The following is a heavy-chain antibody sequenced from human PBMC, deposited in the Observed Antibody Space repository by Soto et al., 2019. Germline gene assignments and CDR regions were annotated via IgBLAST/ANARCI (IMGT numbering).Heavy chain of an antibody. CDR2: IYHSGST. D-gene: IGHD4-4*01. J-gene: IGHJ4*02. V-gene: IGHV4-30-2*01. CDR3: ARGMTTVTTLDY. CDR1: GGSISSGGYC. Sequence: QLQLQESGSGLVKPSQTLSLTCAVSGGSISSGGYCCSWIRQPPGKGLEWIGYIYHSGSTYYNPSPKRRVTISVDRSKNQFSLKLSSVTAADTAVYYCARGMTTVTTLDYWGQGNLVTVSS.